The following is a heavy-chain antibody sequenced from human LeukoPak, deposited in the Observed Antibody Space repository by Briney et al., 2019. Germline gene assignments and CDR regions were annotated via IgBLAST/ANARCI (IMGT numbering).Heavy chain of an antibody. CDR3: AGGYCSSTSCYLRGAYYFDY. J-gene: IGHJ4*02. Sequence: SLKVSCKASGGTFSSYAISWVRQAPGEGLEWMDGIILIFGTATYAQKIQGRVTITTDESTSTAYMELSCLRSEDTAVYYCAGGYCSSTSCYLRGAYYFDYWGQGTLVTVSS. CDR1: GGTFSSYA. D-gene: IGHD2-2*01. V-gene: IGHV1-69*05. CDR2: IILIFGTA.